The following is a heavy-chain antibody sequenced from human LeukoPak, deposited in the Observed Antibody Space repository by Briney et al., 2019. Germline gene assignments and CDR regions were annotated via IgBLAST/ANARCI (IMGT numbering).Heavy chain of an antibody. J-gene: IGHJ6*02. CDR1: GDSVSSKSAA. Sequence: SQTLSLTCAISGDSVSSKSAAWNWIRQSPSRGLEWLGRTYYRSNWYNDYAESVKSRITVTADTSKNLFSLHLNSVTPEDTAVYYCARDWEQPNYYFGMDVWGQGTTVTVSS. D-gene: IGHD1/OR15-1a*01. CDR3: ARDWEQPNYYFGMDV. V-gene: IGHV6-1*01. CDR2: TYYRSNWYN.